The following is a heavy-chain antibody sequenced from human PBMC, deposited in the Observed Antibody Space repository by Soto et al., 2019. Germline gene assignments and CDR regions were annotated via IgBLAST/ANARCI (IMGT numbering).Heavy chain of an antibody. V-gene: IGHV3-53*01. Sequence: EVQLVESGGGLIQPGGSLRLSCAASGFTVSSNYMSWVRQAPGKGLEWVSVIYSGGSTYYADSVKGRFTISRDNSKNTLYLQMNSLRAEDTAVYYCARELGPMIRTPTCDIWGQGTMVTV. CDR1: GFTVSSNY. CDR2: IYSGGST. CDR3: ARELGPMIRTPTCDI. D-gene: IGHD3-16*01. J-gene: IGHJ3*02.